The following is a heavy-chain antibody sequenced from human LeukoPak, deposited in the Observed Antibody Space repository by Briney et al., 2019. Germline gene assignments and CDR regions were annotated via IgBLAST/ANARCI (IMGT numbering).Heavy chain of an antibody. CDR2: IQNSVTSY. CDR3: VRSPQLDP. CDR1: GASITTHS. J-gene: IGHJ5*02. Sequence: SETLSLTCTVSGASITTHSWSWIRQPPGKGLEWIGYIQNSVTSYTDNPSLQSRVTISVDTSKNQFSLKVTSVTAADTAVYYCVRSPQLDPWGQGTLVTVSS. V-gene: IGHV4-59*11.